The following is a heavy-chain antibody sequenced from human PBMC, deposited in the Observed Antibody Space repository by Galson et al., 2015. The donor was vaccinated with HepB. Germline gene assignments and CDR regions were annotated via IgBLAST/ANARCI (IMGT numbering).Heavy chain of an antibody. CDR2: ISYDGSNK. J-gene: IGHJ4*02. CDR1: GFTFSNYG. Sequence: SLRLSCAASGFTFSNYGMHWVRQAPGKGLEWVATISYDGSNKDYADSVKGRFTISRDNSKNTLYVQMNNLRAEDTAVYYCAGYHYDVSGRFDYWGQGTLVSVSS. D-gene: IGHD3-22*01. CDR3: AGYHYDVSGRFDY. V-gene: IGHV3-30*03.